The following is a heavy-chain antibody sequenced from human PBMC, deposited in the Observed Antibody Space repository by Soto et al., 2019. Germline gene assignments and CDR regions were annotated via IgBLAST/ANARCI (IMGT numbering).Heavy chain of an antibody. CDR3: ARLNHPGWFDH. V-gene: IGHV4-39*01. J-gene: IGHJ5*02. CDR2: IYYTGST. CDR1: GGSIISSNYY. Sequence: QLQLQESGPGLVKPSETLSLTCTVSGGSIISSNYYWAWIRQPPGTGLEWIGTIYYTGSTYYTPSLKSRIPMCVDTSKSQFSLTLSSVTAADTVVYYCARLNHPGWFDHWGQGTLVPVSP.